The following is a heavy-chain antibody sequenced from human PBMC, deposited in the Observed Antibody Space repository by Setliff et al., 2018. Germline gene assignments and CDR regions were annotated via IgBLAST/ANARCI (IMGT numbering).Heavy chain of an antibody. V-gene: IGHV3-7*01. J-gene: IGHJ4*02. Sequence: GGSLRLSCAASGFIVSSDWMSWIRQGPGKGLEWVAHIYQNGSAKYYVDSGKGRFTISRDNAKNSLYLQMNSLRAEDTALYYCVGWFGDVLNSWGQGTLVTVSS. CDR3: VGWFGDVLNS. D-gene: IGHD3-10*01. CDR2: IYQNGSAK. CDR1: GFIVSSDW.